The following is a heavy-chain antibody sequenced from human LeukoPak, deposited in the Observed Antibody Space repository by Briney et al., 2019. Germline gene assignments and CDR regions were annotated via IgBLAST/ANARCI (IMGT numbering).Heavy chain of an antibody. J-gene: IGHJ4*02. V-gene: IGHV1-69*05. CDR3: ARDMVDSSGYYPFDY. Sequence: GASVKVSCKVSGYTFTDYYMHWVQQAPGQGLEWMGRIIPIFGTANYAQKFQGRVTITTDESTSTAYMELSSLRSEDTAVYYCARDMVDSSGYYPFDYWGQGTLVTVSS. CDR2: IIPIFGTA. CDR1: GYTFTDYY. D-gene: IGHD3-22*01.